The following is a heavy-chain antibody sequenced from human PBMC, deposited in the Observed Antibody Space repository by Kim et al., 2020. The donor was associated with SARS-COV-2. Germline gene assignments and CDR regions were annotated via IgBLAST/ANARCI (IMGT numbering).Heavy chain of an antibody. D-gene: IGHD6-13*01. V-gene: IGHV3-23*01. CDR3: AKVIWGATAGANY. J-gene: IGHJ4*02. Sequence: SADSVKGRFTISRDESTNTLYLQMSSLRVEDTAVYYCAKVIWGATAGANYWGQGILVTVSS.